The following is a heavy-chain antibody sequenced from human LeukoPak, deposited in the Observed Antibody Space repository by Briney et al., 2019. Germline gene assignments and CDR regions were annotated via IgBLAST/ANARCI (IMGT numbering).Heavy chain of an antibody. CDR3: AREGYGSGSSHFMDV. D-gene: IGHD3-10*01. Sequence: TSETLSLTCTVSGVPLISYFWTWIRQAPGKGLEWIGYIYYIGTTNYNPSFKSRATMSVDMSKNQFSLKLTSVTAADTAVYYCAREGYGSGSSHFMDVWGTGTTVTVSS. J-gene: IGHJ6*03. V-gene: IGHV4-59*01. CDR1: GVPLISYF. CDR2: IYYIGTT.